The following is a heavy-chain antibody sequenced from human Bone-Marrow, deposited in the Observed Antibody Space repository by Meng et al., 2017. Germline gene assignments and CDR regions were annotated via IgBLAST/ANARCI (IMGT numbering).Heavy chain of an antibody. D-gene: IGHD2-15*01. J-gene: IGHJ4*02. V-gene: IGHV4-4*07. CDR2: VFPRGTT. Sequence: GSLRLSCTVSGVSISSYSWSWIRQSAGKGLEWIGRVFPRGTTDYNPSLKSRLTMSVDTSKNQFSLNLTSVTAADTAVYYCARADLGSGTDYWGQGTLVTVSS. CDR3: ARADLGSGTDY. CDR1: GVSISSYS.